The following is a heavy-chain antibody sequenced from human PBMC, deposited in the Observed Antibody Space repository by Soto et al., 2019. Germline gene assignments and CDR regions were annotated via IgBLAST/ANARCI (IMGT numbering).Heavy chain of an antibody. CDR2: IAHSGST. J-gene: IGHJ2*01. CDR1: NGSFSGYY. D-gene: IGHD2-2*01. CDR3: ARGLTRAEPWYFGL. Sequence: QAQLQQWGAGLLKPSETLSLTCDVSNGSFSGYYGSWIRQPPGKGLEWIGEIAHSGSTNYSPSLKRRVTMSVDTSKNQFSLKVTSVTAADTAVYYCARGLTRAEPWYFGLWGRGTLVTVSS. V-gene: IGHV4-34*01.